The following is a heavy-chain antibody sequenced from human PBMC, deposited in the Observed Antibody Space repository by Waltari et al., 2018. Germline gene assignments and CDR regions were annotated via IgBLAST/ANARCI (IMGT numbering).Heavy chain of an antibody. V-gene: IGHV3-30*09. CDR1: EFTFSSYA. J-gene: IGHJ6*02. Sequence: QVQLVESGGGVVQPGRSLRLSCAASEFTFSSYAMHWVRPAPGNELEGVAVISYNERKIYYVDSVKGRFAISRDNSKKMLYLQMNSLRAEDTAVYYCARDYCDRTNCHGMDVWGQGTTVTVSS. D-gene: IGHD3-22*01. CDR3: ARDYCDRTNCHGMDV. CDR2: ISYNERKI.